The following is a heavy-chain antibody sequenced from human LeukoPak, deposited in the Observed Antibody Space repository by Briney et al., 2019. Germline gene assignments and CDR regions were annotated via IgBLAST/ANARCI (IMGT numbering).Heavy chain of an antibody. CDR1: GFTLSSYN. V-gene: IGHV3-48*01. J-gene: IGHJ4*02. CDR2: ISASGSTR. D-gene: IGHD3-22*01. Sequence: GGSLRLSCAASGFTLSSYNMIWVRQARGKGLEWVSFISASGSTRYYADSVKGRFIISRDNVKNSLYLQMNSLRAEDTAVYYCAKVRGPSTMIVVVITTWGGFDYWGQGALVTVSS. CDR3: AKVRGPSTMIVVVITTWGGFDY.